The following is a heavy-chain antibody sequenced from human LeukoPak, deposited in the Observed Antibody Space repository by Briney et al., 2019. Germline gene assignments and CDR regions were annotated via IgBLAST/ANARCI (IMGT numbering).Heavy chain of an antibody. CDR1: GDSISSSSHH. CDR2: IYYGRTT. J-gene: IGHJ3*02. V-gene: IGHV4-39*01. Sequence: TSQTLSLTCTVSGDSISSSSHHWGWIRQSPGKGLEWIGSIYYGRTTYYNPSLNNRVSISVVTSKNQFSLQLNSMSAADTAVYYCARHGVMVYAIGAFDIWGQGTMVTVSS. D-gene: IGHD2-8*01. CDR3: ARHGVMVYAIGAFDI.